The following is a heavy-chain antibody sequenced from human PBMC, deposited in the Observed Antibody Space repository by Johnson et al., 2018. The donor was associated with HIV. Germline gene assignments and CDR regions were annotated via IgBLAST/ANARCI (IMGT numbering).Heavy chain of an antibody. CDR2: ISYDGSNK. J-gene: IGHJ3*02. Sequence: QMLLVESGGCVVQPGRSLRLSCAASGFTFRSYAMHWVRQAPGKGLEWVAVISYDGSNKYYADSVTGRFTISRENAKNSLYLQMNSLRAGDTAVYYCARKGMRRSIAAAGADAFDIWGQGTMVTVSS. CDR3: ARKGMRRSIAAAGADAFDI. D-gene: IGHD6-13*01. CDR1: GFTFRSYA. V-gene: IGHV3-30*14.